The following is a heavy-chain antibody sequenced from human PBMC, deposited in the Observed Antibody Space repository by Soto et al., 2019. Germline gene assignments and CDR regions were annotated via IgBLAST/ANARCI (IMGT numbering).Heavy chain of an antibody. J-gene: IGHJ4*02. D-gene: IGHD6-19*01. Sequence: SETLSLTCTVSGGSISSGAYYSSWIRQHPGKGLEWIGYIYYSGSTYYNPSLKSRVTISVDTSKNQFSLKLSSVTAADTAVYYCAKGGRQWLVTSDFNYWGQGALVTVSS. CDR3: AKGGRQWLVTSDFNY. CDR2: IYYSGST. V-gene: IGHV4-31*03. CDR1: GGSISSGAYY.